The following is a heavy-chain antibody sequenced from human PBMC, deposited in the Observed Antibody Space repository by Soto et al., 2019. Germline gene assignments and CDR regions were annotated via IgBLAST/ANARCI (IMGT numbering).Heavy chain of an antibody. CDR3: AREGWPLLQTGMDV. Sequence: PGGSLRLSCAASGFTFTRYSMNWVRQAPGKGLEWVSYISSSNRTINYADSVEGRFIISRDNAKNSLYLQMHSLRDEDTAVYYCAREGWPLLQTGMDVWGQGTTVTVSS. J-gene: IGHJ6*02. CDR1: GFTFTRYS. CDR2: ISSSNRTI. D-gene: IGHD2-15*01. V-gene: IGHV3-48*02.